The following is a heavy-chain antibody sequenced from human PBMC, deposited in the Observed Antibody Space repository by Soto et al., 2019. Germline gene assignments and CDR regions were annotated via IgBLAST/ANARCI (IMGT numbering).Heavy chain of an antibody. Sequence: QLQLQESGPGLVKPSETLSLTCTVSGGSISSSSYYWGWIRQPPGKGLEWIGSIYYSGSTYYNPSLKSRVTISVDTSKNQFSLKLSSVTAADTAVYYCARQEEYGARDYYYGMDVWGQGTTVTVSS. D-gene: IGHD3-10*01. CDR2: IYYSGST. CDR1: GGSISSSSYY. V-gene: IGHV4-39*01. J-gene: IGHJ6*02. CDR3: ARQEEYGARDYYYGMDV.